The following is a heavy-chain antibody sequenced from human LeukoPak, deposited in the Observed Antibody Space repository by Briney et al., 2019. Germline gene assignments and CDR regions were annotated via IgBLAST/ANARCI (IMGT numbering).Heavy chain of an antibody. V-gene: IGHV4-34*01. Sequence: PSETLSLTCAVYGGSFSGYYWSWIRQPPGKGLEWIGEINHSGSTNYNSSLKSRVTISVDTSKNQFSLKLSSVTAADTAVYYCARLRVWFGEFHFDYWGQGTLVTVSS. CDR2: INHSGST. CDR1: GGSFSGYY. D-gene: IGHD3-10*01. CDR3: ARLRVWFGEFHFDY. J-gene: IGHJ4*02.